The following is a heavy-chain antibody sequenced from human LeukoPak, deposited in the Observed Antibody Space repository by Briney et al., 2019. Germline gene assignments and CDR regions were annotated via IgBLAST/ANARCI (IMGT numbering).Heavy chain of an antibody. CDR1: GGSISSSSYY. V-gene: IGHV4-39*01. J-gene: IGHJ4*02. D-gene: IGHD6-6*01. CDR3: ARQRTSRSRGD. Sequence: PSETLSLTCTVSGGSISSSSYYWRWIRQPPGKGLEWIGSIYYSGSTYYNPSLKSRVTISVDTSKNQFSLQRRSVTAADTAVYYCARQRTSRSRGDWGQETRVSVSS. CDR2: IYYSGST.